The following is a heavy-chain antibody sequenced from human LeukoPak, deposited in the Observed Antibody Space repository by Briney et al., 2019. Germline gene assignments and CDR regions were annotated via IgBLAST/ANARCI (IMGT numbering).Heavy chain of an antibody. Sequence: TGGSLRLSCAASGFTFSNYGMNWVRQAPGKGLEWVAFIRYDGSNKYYADSVKGRFTISRDNSKNTLYLQMNSLRAEDTAVYYCAKDPAYGDYVNGAFDIWGQGTMVTVSS. CDR3: AKDPAYGDYVNGAFDI. CDR2: IRYDGSNK. V-gene: IGHV3-30*02. J-gene: IGHJ3*02. CDR1: GFTFSNYG. D-gene: IGHD4-17*01.